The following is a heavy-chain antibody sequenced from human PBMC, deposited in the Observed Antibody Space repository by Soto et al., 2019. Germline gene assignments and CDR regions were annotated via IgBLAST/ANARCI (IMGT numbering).Heavy chain of an antibody. Sequence: GASVKVSCKASGYTFTSYYMHWVRQAPGQGLEWMGIINPSGGSTSYAQKFQGRVTITRDTSASTAYMELSSLRSEDTAVYYCARFSPLLRGYFDYWDQGTLVTVSS. CDR1: GYTFTSYY. V-gene: IGHV1-46*01. J-gene: IGHJ4*02. CDR3: ARFSPLLRGYFDY. D-gene: IGHD2-15*01. CDR2: INPSGGST.